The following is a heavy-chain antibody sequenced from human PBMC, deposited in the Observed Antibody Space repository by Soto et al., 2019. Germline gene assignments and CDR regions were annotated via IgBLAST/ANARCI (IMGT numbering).Heavy chain of an antibody. V-gene: IGHV1-18*01. D-gene: IGHD1-26*01. J-gene: IGHJ3*02. CDR1: GYTLTSYG. CDR2: ISAYNGNT. CDR3: ARDPRAGPYSGSWGDACDI. Sequence: QVQLVQSGAEVKKPGASVKVSCKASGYTLTSYGISWVRQAPGQVLEWMGWISAYNGNTNYAQKLQGRVTMTTDTSTSTAYMELRSLRSDDTAVYYCARDPRAGPYSGSWGDACDIWCQGTMVTVSS.